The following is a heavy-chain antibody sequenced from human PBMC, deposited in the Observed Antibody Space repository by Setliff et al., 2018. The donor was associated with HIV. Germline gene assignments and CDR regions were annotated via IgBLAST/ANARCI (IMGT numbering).Heavy chain of an antibody. CDR2: IDYRTNIA. D-gene: IGHD1-26*01. CDR1: GFTFKNYR. J-gene: IGHJ6*02. V-gene: IGHV3-48*01. Sequence: GGSLRLSCATSGFTFKNYRMNWVRQTPGKGLEWVGDIDYRTNIASYADSMKGRFTISRDNAKNSLYLQMNSLRADDTAVYFCARPTNIDTLYYGSQTFYMYYYGLDVWGQGTTVTVSS. CDR3: ARPTNIDTLYYGSQTFYMYYYGLDV.